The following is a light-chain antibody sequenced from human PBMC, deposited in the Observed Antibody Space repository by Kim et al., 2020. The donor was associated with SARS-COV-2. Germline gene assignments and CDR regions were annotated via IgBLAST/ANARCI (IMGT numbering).Light chain of an antibody. CDR2: AAS. Sequence: ASVGDRFTLTCRASKDISNYLAWFQLKPGKAPKLRINAASALQPGVPSRFSGSGSGTDFTLTVTSLQPEDVATYYCQKCDSAPWTFGQGTKVDIK. CDR3: QKCDSAPWT. CDR1: KDISNY. J-gene: IGKJ1*01. V-gene: IGKV1-27*01.